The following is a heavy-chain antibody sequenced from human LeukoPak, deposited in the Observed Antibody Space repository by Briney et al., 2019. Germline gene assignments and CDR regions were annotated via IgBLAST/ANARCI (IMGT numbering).Heavy chain of an antibody. D-gene: IGHD3-22*01. Sequence: ASVKVSCKASGYTFTSYGISWVRQAPGQGLEWMGWMNPNSGNTGYAQKFQGRVTMTRNTSISTAYMELSSLRSEDTAVYYCARGPVDYYDSRGYAFDIWGQGTMVTVSS. CDR2: MNPNSGNT. CDR3: ARGPVDYYDSRGYAFDI. V-gene: IGHV1-8*02. CDR1: GYTFTSYG. J-gene: IGHJ3*02.